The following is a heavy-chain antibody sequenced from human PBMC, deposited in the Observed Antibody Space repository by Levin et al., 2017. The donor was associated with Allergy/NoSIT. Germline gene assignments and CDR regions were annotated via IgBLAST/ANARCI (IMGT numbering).Heavy chain of an antibody. CDR1: GFTFSSYW. D-gene: IGHD2-15*01. Sequence: PGGSLRLSCAASGFTFSSYWMHWVRQAPGKGLVWVSRINSDGSSTSYADSVKGRFTISRDNAKNTLYLQMNSLRAEDTAVYYCARGGKGGYCSGGSCLWLYGGDYYYMDVWGKGTTVTVSS. CDR3: ARGGKGGYCSGGSCLWLYGGDYYYMDV. J-gene: IGHJ6*03. CDR2: INSDGSST. V-gene: IGHV3-74*01.